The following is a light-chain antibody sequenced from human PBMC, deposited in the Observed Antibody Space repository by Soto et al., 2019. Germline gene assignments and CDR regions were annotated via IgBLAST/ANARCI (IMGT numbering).Light chain of an antibody. CDR1: SSDVGGYEF. Sequence: QSVLTQPRSVSGSPGQSVTISCTGTSSDVGGYEFVSWYQQHPGKPPQLIIYDVSKWPSGVPDRFSGSKSGNTASLTISGLQDEDEADYYCCSYAGGNTYVFGTGTKLTVL. V-gene: IGLV2-11*01. CDR3: CSYAGGNTYV. J-gene: IGLJ1*01. CDR2: DVS.